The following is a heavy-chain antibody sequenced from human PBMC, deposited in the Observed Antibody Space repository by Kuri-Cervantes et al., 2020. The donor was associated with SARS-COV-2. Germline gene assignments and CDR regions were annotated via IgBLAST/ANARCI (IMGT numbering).Heavy chain of an antibody. CDR2: IYYTGNT. J-gene: IGHJ4*02. Sequence: SETLSLTCTVSRGSISSSSYYWGWIRQPPGKGLEWIGSIYYTGNTYYNPSLNSRVTMSVDTSKNQFSLKLSSVTAADTAVYYCARDYHGSGSYYPVYWGQGTLVTVSS. CDR3: ARDYHGSGSYYPVY. D-gene: IGHD3-10*01. CDR1: RGSISSSSYY. V-gene: IGHV4-39*07.